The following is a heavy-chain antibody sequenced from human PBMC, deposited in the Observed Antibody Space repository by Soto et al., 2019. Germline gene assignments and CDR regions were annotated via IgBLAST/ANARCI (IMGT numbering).Heavy chain of an antibody. CDR1: GFTFSSYE. V-gene: IGHV3-48*03. J-gene: IGHJ5*02. CDR2: ISSSGSTI. D-gene: IGHD2-2*01. CDR3: ARDRSRQLPHQVLFDP. Sequence: GSLRLSFAASGFTFSSYEMNWVRQAPVKGLEWVSYISSSGSTIYYADSVKGRFTISRDNAKNSLYLQMNSLRAEDTAVYYCARDRSRQLPHQVLFDPWGQGTLVTVSS.